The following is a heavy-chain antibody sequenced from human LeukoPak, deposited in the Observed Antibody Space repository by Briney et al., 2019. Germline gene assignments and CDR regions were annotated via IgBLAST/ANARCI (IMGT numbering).Heavy chain of an antibody. CDR3: ARDPYSGGYGSYYYYYMDV. CDR1: GFTFSSYS. D-gene: IGHD1-26*01. CDR2: ISSSSSYI. Sequence: NPGGSLRLSCAASGFTFSSYSMNWVRQAPGKGLEWVSSISSSSSYIYYADSVKGRFTISRDNAKNSLYLQMNSLRAEDTAVYYCARDPYSGGYGSYYYYYMDVWGKGTTVTISS. V-gene: IGHV3-21*01. J-gene: IGHJ6*03.